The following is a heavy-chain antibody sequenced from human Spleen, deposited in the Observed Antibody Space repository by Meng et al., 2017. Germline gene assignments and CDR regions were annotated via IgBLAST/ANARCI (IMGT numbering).Heavy chain of an antibody. D-gene: IGHD2-2*02. Sequence: QVQLVQSGSELKKPGASVKVSCKAYGYTFTSYAMNWVRQAPGQGLEWTGWINTNTGNPTYAQGFTGRFVFSLDTSVSTAYLQISSLKAEDTAVYYCARLLGWQLLYGPNWFDPWGQGTLVTVSS. J-gene: IGHJ5*02. CDR1: GYTFTSYA. CDR3: ARLLGWQLLYGPNWFDP. V-gene: IGHV7-4-1*02. CDR2: INTNTGNP.